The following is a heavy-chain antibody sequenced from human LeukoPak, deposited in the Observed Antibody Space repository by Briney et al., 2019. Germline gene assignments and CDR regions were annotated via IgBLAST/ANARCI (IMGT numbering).Heavy chain of an antibody. Sequence: GGSLRLSCAASGFTFSSYAMSWVRQAPGKGLGWVSAISGSGGSTYYAASVKGRFTISRDNSKNTLYLQMNSLRAEDTAVYYCAQYGGYCSSTSCHSWGQGTLVTVSS. D-gene: IGHD2-2*01. CDR3: AQYGGYCSSTSCHS. J-gene: IGHJ4*02. CDR1: GFTFSSYA. V-gene: IGHV3-23*01. CDR2: ISGSGGST.